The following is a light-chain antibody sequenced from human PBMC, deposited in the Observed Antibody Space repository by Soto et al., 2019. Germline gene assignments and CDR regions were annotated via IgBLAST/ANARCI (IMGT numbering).Light chain of an antibody. V-gene: IGLV1-44*01. CDR3: AAWDDSLNAVV. J-gene: IGLJ2*01. CDR2: SNN. CDR1: SSNIGSNS. Sequence: QSVLTQPPSASGTPGQTVSISCSGGSSNIGSNSVNWYQQLPRTAPKLLIYSNNQRPSGVPDRFSGSKSGTSASLAISGLEAEDEADYYCAAWDDSLNAVVFGGGTKLTVL.